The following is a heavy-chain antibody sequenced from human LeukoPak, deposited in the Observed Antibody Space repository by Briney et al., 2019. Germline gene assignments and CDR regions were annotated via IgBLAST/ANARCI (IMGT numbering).Heavy chain of an antibody. CDR3: ARGDYYDSSGPSDY. Sequence: GASVKVSCKVSGYTLTELSMHWVRQAPGKGLEWMGGFDPEDGETIYAQKFQGRVTMTRDTSTSTVYMELSSLRSEDTAVYYCARGDYYDSSGPSDYWGQGTLVTVSS. D-gene: IGHD3-22*01. CDR1: GYTLTELS. CDR2: FDPEDGET. V-gene: IGHV1-24*01. J-gene: IGHJ4*02.